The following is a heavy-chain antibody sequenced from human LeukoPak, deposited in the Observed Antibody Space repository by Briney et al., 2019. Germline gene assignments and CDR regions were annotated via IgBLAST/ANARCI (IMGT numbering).Heavy chain of an antibody. CDR3: ARVGGYSYGDTDY. D-gene: IGHD5-18*01. CDR1: GGPFSTYY. Sequence: PSETLSLTCAVYGGPFSTYYWTWIRQPPGKGLEWIGEINHSGSTNYNPSLKSRVTISVDTSKNQFSLKLSSVTAADTAMYYCARVGGYSYGDTDYWGQGTLVTVSS. J-gene: IGHJ4*02. V-gene: IGHV4-34*01. CDR2: INHSGST.